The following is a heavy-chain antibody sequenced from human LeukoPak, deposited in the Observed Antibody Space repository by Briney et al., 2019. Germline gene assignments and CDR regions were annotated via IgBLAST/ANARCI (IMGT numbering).Heavy chain of an antibody. J-gene: IGHJ4*02. V-gene: IGHV3-23*01. CDR1: GFTFDDYA. CDR3: AKDPSPDSGGYYYWHS. Sequence: GRSLRLSCAASGFTFDDYAMNWVRQVPGKGLEWVSTFGATGRTTYYADSVQGRLTISRDFSKNTLYLQMDNLGADDTAVYFCAKDPSPDSGGYYYWHSWGQGTLVTVSS. D-gene: IGHD3-22*01. CDR2: FGATGRTT.